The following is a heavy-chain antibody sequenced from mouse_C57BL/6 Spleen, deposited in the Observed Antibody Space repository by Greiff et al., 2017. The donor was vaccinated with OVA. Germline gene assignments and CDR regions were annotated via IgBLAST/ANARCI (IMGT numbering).Heavy chain of an antibody. J-gene: IGHJ3*01. CDR2: ISDGGSYT. CDR3: AREAWDYDLAY. V-gene: IGHV5-4*01. Sequence: EVKLMESGGGLVKPGGSLKLSCAASGFTFSSYAMSWVRQTPEKRLEWVATISDGGSYTYYPDNVKGRFTISRDKAKNNLYLQMSHLKSEDTAMYYCAREAWDYDLAYWGQGTLVTVSA. CDR1: GFTFSSYA. D-gene: IGHD2-4*01.